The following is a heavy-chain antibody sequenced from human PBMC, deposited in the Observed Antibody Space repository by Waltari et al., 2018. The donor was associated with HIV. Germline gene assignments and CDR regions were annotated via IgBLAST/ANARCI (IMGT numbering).Heavy chain of an antibody. V-gene: IGHV4-34*01. Sequence: QVQLQQWGAGLLKPSETLSLTCAVYGGSLMGYYWSWIRRPPGKGLEWIGEINHSGSTNYNPSLKSRVTISVDTSKNQFSLKLSSVTAADTAVYYCARQDEYCSGGSCYSSFDYWGQGTLVTVSS. CDR2: INHSGST. J-gene: IGHJ4*02. CDR1: GGSLMGYY. CDR3: ARQDEYCSGGSCYSSFDY. D-gene: IGHD2-15*01.